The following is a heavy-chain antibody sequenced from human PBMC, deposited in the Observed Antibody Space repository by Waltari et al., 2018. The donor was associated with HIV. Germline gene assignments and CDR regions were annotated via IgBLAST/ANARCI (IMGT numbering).Heavy chain of an antibody. CDR2: ITVNGVNT. D-gene: IGHD3-10*01. CDR3: AQDPRSYGWSRFGN. J-gene: IGHJ4*02. V-gene: IGHV3-23*01. CDR1: GFTFSNYA. Sequence: EVQLLESGGGLVQPGGSLRLSCAASGFTFSNYAMNWVRQTPGGGLGWVSAITVNGVNTYYADSVRGRFTISRDDSKNTLFLQMNSLRAEDTAVYYCAQDPRSYGWSRFGNWGQGTLVTVSS.